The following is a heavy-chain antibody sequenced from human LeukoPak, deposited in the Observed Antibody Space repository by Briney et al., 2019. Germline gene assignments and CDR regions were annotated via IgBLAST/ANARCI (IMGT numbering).Heavy chain of an antibody. Sequence: SETLSLTCTVSGGSISSSSYYWGWIRQPPGKGLEWIGSIYYSGSTYYNPSLKSRVTISVDTSKNQFSLKLSSVTAADTAVYYCARQGVGYCTNGVCPYYFDYWGQGTLVTASS. V-gene: IGHV4-39*01. CDR3: ARQGVGYCTNGVCPYYFDY. CDR2: IYYSGST. D-gene: IGHD2-8*01. CDR1: GGSISSSSYY. J-gene: IGHJ4*02.